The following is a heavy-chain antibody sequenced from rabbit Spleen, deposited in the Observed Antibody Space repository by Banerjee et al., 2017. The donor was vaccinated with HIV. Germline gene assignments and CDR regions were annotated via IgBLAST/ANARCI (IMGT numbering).Heavy chain of an antibody. V-gene: IGHV1S39*01. Sequence: QEQLMESGGGLVQPGGSLKLSCKASGFDFSAYGVSWVRQASGKGLEWIGYIDPLFGSTYYASWARGRFTISKASATTVTLQMTSVTAADTATYFCARSGGDIYDFKLWGPGTLVTVS. D-gene: IGHD2-1*01. CDR1: GFDFSAYG. CDR3: ARSGGDIYDFKL. J-gene: IGHJ4*01. CDR2: IDPLFGST.